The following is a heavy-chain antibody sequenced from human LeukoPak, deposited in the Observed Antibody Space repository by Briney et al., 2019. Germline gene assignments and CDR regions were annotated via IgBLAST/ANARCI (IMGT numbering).Heavy chain of an antibody. CDR2: ISGSGGST. J-gene: IGHJ2*01. CDR1: GFTFSSYG. V-gene: IGHV3-23*01. Sequence: GGTLRLSCAASGFTFSSYGMSWVRQAPGKGLEWVSAISGSGGSTYYADSVKGRFTISRDNSKNTLYLQMNSLRAEDTAVYYCAKDWTGTKPFDLWGRGTLVTVSS. CDR3: AKDWTGTKPFDL. D-gene: IGHD3/OR15-3a*01.